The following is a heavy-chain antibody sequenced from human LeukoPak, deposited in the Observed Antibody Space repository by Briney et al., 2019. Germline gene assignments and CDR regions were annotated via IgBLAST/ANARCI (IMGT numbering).Heavy chain of an antibody. D-gene: IGHD2-15*01. Sequence: GGSLRLSCAPSGFLFSAYKMNWVRQAPGKGLEWFSYISSIRGTIYHAHSVKGPLTISRNNAKNSLYLQMSSLKDEDTAVYYCARDMTFCSGGSCYSLGFDIWGQGTMVTVSS. J-gene: IGHJ3*02. CDR1: GFLFSAYK. V-gene: IGHV3-48*02. CDR2: ISSIRGTI. CDR3: ARDMTFCSGGSCYSLGFDI.